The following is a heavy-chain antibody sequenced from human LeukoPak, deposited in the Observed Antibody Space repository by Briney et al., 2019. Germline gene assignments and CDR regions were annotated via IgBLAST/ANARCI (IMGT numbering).Heavy chain of an antibody. J-gene: IGHJ6*04. V-gene: IGHV3-48*03. CDR2: ISSSGSTI. CDR3: AELGITMIGGV. D-gene: IGHD3-10*02. CDR1: GFTFSRYE. Sequence: GGSLRLSCAASGFTFSRYEMNWVRQAPGKGLEWVSYISSSGSTIYYADSVKGRFTISRDDAKNSLYLQMNSLRAEDTAVYYCAELGITMIGGVWGKGTTVTISS.